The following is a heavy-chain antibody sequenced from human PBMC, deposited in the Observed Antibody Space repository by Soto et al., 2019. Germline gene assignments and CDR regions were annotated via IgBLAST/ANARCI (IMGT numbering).Heavy chain of an antibody. Sequence: GASVKVSCKTSGYSFTSNAITWVRQAPGQGLEWMGGIIPIFGKANYEQRFQGRLTITADESTSTAYMELNSLRSEDTAVYFCARDLYINWYYPLDSWGQGTLVTVSS. V-gene: IGHV1-69*13. CDR3: ARDLYINWYYPLDS. D-gene: IGHD1-7*01. J-gene: IGHJ4*02. CDR2: IIPIFGKA. CDR1: GYSFTSNA.